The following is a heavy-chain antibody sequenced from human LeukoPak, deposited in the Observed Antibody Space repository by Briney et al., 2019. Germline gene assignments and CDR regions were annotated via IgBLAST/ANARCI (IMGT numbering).Heavy chain of an antibody. CDR1: GFTFSSFK. CDR2: ISPSSTYI. V-gene: IGHV3-21*06. Sequence: AGGSLRLSCAASGFTFSSFKMTWVRQAPGKGLEWVASISPSSTYIYYGDSLKGRVTVSRDNAKSLLFLHMCNLRPDDTAVYYCGRDFTGGEYFDSWGQGALVSVSS. CDR3: GRDFTGGEYFDS. D-gene: IGHD3-16*01. J-gene: IGHJ4*02.